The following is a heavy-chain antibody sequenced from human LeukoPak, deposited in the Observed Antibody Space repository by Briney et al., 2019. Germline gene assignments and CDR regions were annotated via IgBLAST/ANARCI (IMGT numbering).Heavy chain of an antibody. CDR3: ARDGLWDIVVVPAAIPFDY. CDR2: IRYDGSNK. D-gene: IGHD2-2*01. J-gene: IGHJ4*02. Sequence: GGSLRLSCAASGFTFSSYGMHWVRQAPGKGLEWVAFIRYDGSNKYYADSVKGRFTISRDNAKNSLYLQMNSLRAEDTAVYYCARDGLWDIVVVPAAIPFDYWGQGTLVTVSS. CDR1: GFTFSSYG. V-gene: IGHV3-30*02.